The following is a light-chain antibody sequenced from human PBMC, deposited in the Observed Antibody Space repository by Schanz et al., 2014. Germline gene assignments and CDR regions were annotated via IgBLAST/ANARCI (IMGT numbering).Light chain of an antibody. J-gene: IGLJ2*01. CDR2: DVS. Sequence: QSALTQPASVSGSPGQSITISCTGTASDVGGYNYVSWYQQYPGKAPKLMIYDVSKRPSGVPDRFSGSKSGSTASLTVSGLQAEDESDYYCSSYAGSNNPVFGGGTKLTVL. CDR3: SSYAGSNNPV. CDR1: ASDVGGYNY. V-gene: IGLV2-8*01.